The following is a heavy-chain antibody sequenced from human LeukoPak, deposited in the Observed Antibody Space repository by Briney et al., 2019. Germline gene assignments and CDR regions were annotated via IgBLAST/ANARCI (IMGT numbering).Heavy chain of an antibody. J-gene: IGHJ6*02. D-gene: IGHD6-19*01. CDR2: ISSSSSYI. Sequence: GGSLRLSCATSGFSFTDYPMNWVRQAPGKGLEWVSSISSSSSYIYYADSVKGRFTISRDNAKNSLYLQMNSLRAEDTAVYYCARDKRAVAGTYYYYGMDVWGQGTTVTVSS. CDR3: ARDKRAVAGTYYYYGMDV. V-gene: IGHV3-21*01. CDR1: GFSFTDYP.